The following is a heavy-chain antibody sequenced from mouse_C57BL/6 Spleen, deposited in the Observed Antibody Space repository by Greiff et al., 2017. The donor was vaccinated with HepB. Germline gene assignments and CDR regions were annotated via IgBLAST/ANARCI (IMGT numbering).Heavy chain of an antibody. CDR1: GFSLTSYG. J-gene: IGHJ4*01. CDR2: IWSGGST. V-gene: IGHV2-2*01. D-gene: IGHD1-1*01. CDR3: ARKSRDYGSRYAMDY. Sequence: VQVVESGPGLVQPSQSLSITCTVSGFSLTSYGVHWVRQSPGKGLEWLGVIWSGGSTDYNAAFISRLSISKDNSKSQVFFKMNSLQADDTAIYYCARKSRDYGSRYAMDYWGQGTSVTVSS.